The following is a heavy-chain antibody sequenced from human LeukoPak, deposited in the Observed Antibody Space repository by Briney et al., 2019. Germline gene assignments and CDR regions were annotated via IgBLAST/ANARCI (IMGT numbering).Heavy chain of an antibody. CDR1: GYTFTNYG. D-gene: IGHD3-22*01. CDR2: ISAYNGNT. Sequence: ASVKVSCKASGYTFTNYGMSWVRQAPGQGLEWMGLISAYNGNTNYSHNLQGRVTMTTDTSTSTAYMELRRLRSDDTAVYYCARDYYDYSGYADYRGQGTLVTVS. J-gene: IGHJ4*02. V-gene: IGHV1-18*01. CDR3: ARDYYDYSGYADY.